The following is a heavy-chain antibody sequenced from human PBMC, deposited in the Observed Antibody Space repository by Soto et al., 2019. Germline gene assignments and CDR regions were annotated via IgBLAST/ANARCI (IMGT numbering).Heavy chain of an antibody. CDR2: IYYSGST. J-gene: IGHJ4*02. V-gene: IGHV4-59*12. Sequence: SETLSLTCTVSGGSISSYYWSWIRQPPGKGLEWIGYIYYSGSTNYNPSLKSRVTISVDTSKNQFSLKLSSVTAADTAVYYCAGVPSLQPKFDYWGQGTLVTVSS. D-gene: IGHD4-4*01. CDR3: AGVPSLQPKFDY. CDR1: GGSISSYY.